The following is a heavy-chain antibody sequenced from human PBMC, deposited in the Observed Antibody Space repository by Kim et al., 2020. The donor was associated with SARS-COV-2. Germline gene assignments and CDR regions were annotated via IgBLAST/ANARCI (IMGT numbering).Heavy chain of an antibody. D-gene: IGHD2-2*01. V-gene: IGHV3-23*01. CDR3: AKVTVVVPAARIDY. Sequence: GGSLRLSCAASGFTFSIYAMSWVRQAPGKGLEWVSTISGGGGTTYYADSVKGRFTISRDNSKNTLYLQMNSLRAEDTAVYYCAKVTVVVPAARIDYWGQGTLVTVSS. CDR1: GFTFSIYA. J-gene: IGHJ4*02. CDR2: ISGGGGTT.